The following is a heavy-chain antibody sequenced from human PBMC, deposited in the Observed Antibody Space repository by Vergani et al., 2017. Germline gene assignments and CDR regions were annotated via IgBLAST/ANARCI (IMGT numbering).Heavy chain of an antibody. CDR1: GGTISSSSYR. CDR2: IYYVGNA. D-gene: IGHD3-10*01. V-gene: IGHV4-39*01. J-gene: IGHJ5*02. CDR3: ARQNAILQYLGDGFKYWLDP. Sequence: QVQLQESGPGVVKPSETLSLTCTASGGTISSSSYRWAWLRQPPGKELEWIGSIYYVGNADYNPSLESRVTMSVDTSKNQFSLNLISVTAADTAVYFCARQNAILQYLGDGFKYWLDPWDQGTLVTVSS.